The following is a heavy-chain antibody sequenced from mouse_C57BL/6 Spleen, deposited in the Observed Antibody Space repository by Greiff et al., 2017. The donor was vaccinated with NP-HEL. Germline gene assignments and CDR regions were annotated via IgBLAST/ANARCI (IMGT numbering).Heavy chain of an antibody. D-gene: IGHD2-5*01. CDR1: GYSITSGYY. Sequence: DVKLQESGPGLVKPSQSLSLTCSVTGYSITSGYYWNWIRQFPGNKLEWMGYISYDGSNNYNPSLKNRITITRDTSKNQFFLKLNSVTTEDTATYYCARAYYSNYYCDYWGQGTTLTVSS. J-gene: IGHJ2*01. CDR2: ISYDGSN. CDR3: ARAYYSNYYCDY. V-gene: IGHV3-6*01.